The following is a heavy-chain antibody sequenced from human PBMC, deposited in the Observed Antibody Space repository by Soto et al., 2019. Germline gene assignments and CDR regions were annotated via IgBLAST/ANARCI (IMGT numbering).Heavy chain of an antibody. CDR3: ARDPGSSSTSCYDD. CDR1: GFTFSSYS. V-gene: IGHV3-21*01. D-gene: IGHD2-2*01. CDR2: ISSSSSYI. Sequence: GGSLRLSCAASGFTFSSYSMNWVRQAPGKGLEWVSSISSSSSYIYYADSVKGRFTISRDNAKNSLYLQMNSLRAEDTAVYYCARDPGSSSTSCYDDWGQGTRVTVSS. J-gene: IGHJ4*02.